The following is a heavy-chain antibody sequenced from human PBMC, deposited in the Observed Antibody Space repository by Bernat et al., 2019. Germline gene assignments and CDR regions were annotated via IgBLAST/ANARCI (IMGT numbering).Heavy chain of an antibody. CDR2: IYHSGST. J-gene: IGHJ6*03. CDR1: GGSISSSNW. CDR3: ARSAGTTVYYYYMDV. D-gene: IGHD1-1*01. Sequence: GERQEEGPGRGKPAGTLSLTCAVSGGSISSSNWWSWVRQPPGKGLEWIGEIYHSGSTNYNPSLKSRVTISVDKSKNQFSLKLSSVTAADTAVYYCARSAGTTVYYYYMDVWGKGTTVTVSS. V-gene: IGHV4-4*02.